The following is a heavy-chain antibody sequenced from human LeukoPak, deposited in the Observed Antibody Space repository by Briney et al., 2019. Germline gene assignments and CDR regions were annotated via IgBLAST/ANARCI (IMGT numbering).Heavy chain of an antibody. CDR2: INHSGST. V-gene: IGHV4-34*01. CDR1: GXSFSGYY. Sequence: SETLSLTCAVYGXSFSGYYGSWIRQPPGKGLEWIGEINHSGSTNYNPSLKSRVTISVDTSKNQFSLKLSSVTAADTAVYYCARSPRGLPNYWGQGTLVTVSS. J-gene: IGHJ4*02. CDR3: ARSPRGLPNY. D-gene: IGHD3-10*01.